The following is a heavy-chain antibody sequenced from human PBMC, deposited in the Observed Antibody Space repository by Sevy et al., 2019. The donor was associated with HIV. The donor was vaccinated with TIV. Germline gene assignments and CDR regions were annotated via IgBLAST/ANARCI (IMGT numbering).Heavy chain of an antibody. J-gene: IGHJ6*02. CDR1: GYSISSGYY. CDR2: IYHSGST. Sequence: SETLSLTCAVSGYSISSGYYWGWIRQPPGKGLEWIGSIYHSGSTYYNPSLKSRVTISVDTSKNQFSLKLSSVTAADMAVYYCARVGYCSSTSCYLYYYGMDVWGQGTTVTVSS. CDR3: ARVGYCSSTSCYLYYYGMDV. V-gene: IGHV4-38-2*01. D-gene: IGHD2-2*01.